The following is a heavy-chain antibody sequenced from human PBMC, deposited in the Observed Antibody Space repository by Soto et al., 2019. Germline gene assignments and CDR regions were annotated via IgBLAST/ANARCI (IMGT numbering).Heavy chain of an antibody. Sequence: QVQLVESGGGVVQPGRSLRLSCAASGFTFSSYGMHWVRQAPGKGLEWVAVISYDGSNKYYADSVKGRFTISRDNSKNTLYLQMNSLRAEDTAVYYCAKPVTYRSSWSPDSYFDYWGQGTLVTVSS. CDR1: GFTFSSYG. V-gene: IGHV3-30*18. CDR2: ISYDGSNK. J-gene: IGHJ4*02. CDR3: AKPVTYRSSWSPDSYFDY. D-gene: IGHD6-13*01.